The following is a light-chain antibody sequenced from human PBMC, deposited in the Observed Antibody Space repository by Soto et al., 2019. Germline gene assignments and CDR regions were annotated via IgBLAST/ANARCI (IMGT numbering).Light chain of an antibody. V-gene: IGLV2-11*01. CDR2: DVS. CDR3: GSFTTSRIWV. J-gene: IGLJ3*02. Sequence: QSALTQPRSVSGSPGQSVTISCTGTSSDVGAYNYVSWYQQHPGKGPKLMIYDVSKWASGVPDRFSGSKSGNTASLTISGLQAEDEADYYCGSFTTSRIWVFGGGTKLTVL. CDR1: SSDVGAYNY.